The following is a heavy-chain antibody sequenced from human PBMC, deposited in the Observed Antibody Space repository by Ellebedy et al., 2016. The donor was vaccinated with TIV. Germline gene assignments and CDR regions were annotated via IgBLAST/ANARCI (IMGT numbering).Heavy chain of an antibody. CDR3: ARRVVRGVLYYFDY. J-gene: IGHJ4*02. D-gene: IGHD3-10*01. V-gene: IGHV1-2*02. CDR2: INPNSGGT. Sequence: ASVKVSCKASGYTFTGYYMHWVRQAPGQGLEWMGWINPNSGGTNYAQKFQGRVTMTRDTSISTAYMELSRLRSDDTAVYYCARRVVRGVLYYFDYWGQGTWSPSPQ. CDR1: GYTFTGYY.